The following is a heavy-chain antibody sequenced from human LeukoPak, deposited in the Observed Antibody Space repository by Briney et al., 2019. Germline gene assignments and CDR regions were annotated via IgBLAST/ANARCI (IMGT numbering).Heavy chain of an antibody. CDR1: GGSFSGYY. Sequence: ETLSLTCAVYGGSFSGYYWSWIRQPPGKGLEWVANIKQDGSEKYYVDSVKGRFTISRDNAKNSLYLQMNSLRAEDTAVYYCARHLYSSSWYGDNWFDPWGQGTLVTVSS. D-gene: IGHD6-13*01. J-gene: IGHJ5*02. CDR2: IKQDGSEK. V-gene: IGHV3-7*01. CDR3: ARHLYSSSWYGDNWFDP.